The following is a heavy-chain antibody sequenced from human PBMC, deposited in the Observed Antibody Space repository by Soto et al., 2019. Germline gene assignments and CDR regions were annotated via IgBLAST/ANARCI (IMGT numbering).Heavy chain of an antibody. CDR3: ARLGSSGWYQGSYFDY. V-gene: IGHV4-39*01. CDR2: ILYSGST. CDR1: GGSITRNNRY. J-gene: IGHJ4*02. D-gene: IGHD6-19*01. Sequence: QLQLQESGPGPVKPSETLPLTCIVSGGSITRNNRYWGWIRQSPGKGLEWIGSILYSGSTNYNPSLKSRVTLSVETSKNQFSLKMSSVTAADTALYYCARLGSSGWYQGSYFDYWGQGTLVTVSS.